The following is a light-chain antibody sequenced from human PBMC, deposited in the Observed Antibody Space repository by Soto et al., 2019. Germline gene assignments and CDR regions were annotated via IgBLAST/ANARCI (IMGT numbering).Light chain of an antibody. Sequence: QSVLTQPPSASGTPGQRVTISCSGSSSNIGSKYVYWYQQLPGTAPKLLIYSNYQRPSGVPDRFSGSKSGTSASLAISGLRSEDEADYYCAAWDDSPSAWVFGGGTKVTVL. CDR2: SNY. J-gene: IGLJ3*02. V-gene: IGLV1-47*02. CDR1: SSNIGSKY. CDR3: AAWDDSPSAWV.